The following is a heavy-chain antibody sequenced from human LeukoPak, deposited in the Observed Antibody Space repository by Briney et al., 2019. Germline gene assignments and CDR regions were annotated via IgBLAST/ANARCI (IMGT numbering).Heavy chain of an antibody. Sequence: SETLSLTCTVSGGSISSSSYYWGWIRQPPGKGLEWIGSIYYSGSTYYNPSLKSRVTISVDTSKNQFSLKLSSVTAADTAVYYCARGEYGDYGDYWGQGTLVTVSS. CDR2: IYYSGST. CDR1: GGSISSSSYY. J-gene: IGHJ4*02. CDR3: ARGEYGDYGDY. D-gene: IGHD4-17*01. V-gene: IGHV4-39*01.